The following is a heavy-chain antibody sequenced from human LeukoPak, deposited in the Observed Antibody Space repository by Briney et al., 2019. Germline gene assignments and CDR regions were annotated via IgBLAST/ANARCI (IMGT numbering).Heavy chain of an antibody. V-gene: IGHV3-48*04. CDR3: ARDDFWSGYYCYFDY. CDR2: ISSSSSTI. J-gene: IGHJ4*02. CDR1: GFTFSIYS. D-gene: IGHD3-3*01. Sequence: GGSLRLSCAASGFTFSIYSMNWVPDAPGKGLERVLYISSSSSTIYYADSVKGRFTISRDNAKNSLYLQMNSLRAEDTAVYYCARDDFWSGYYCYFDYWGQGTLVTVSS.